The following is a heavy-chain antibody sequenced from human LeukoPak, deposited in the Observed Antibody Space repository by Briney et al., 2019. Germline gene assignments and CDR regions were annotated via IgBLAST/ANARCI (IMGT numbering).Heavy chain of an antibody. J-gene: IGHJ1*01. CDR2: IYHSGST. D-gene: IGHD6-6*01. CDR1: GGSISTYY. Sequence: SETLSLTCTVSGGSISTYYWNWIRQPPGKGLEWIGYIYHSGSTNYNPSLQSRVTISVDTSKNQFSLNLNSVTAADTAVYYCARGGAARLHFQNWGQGTLVAVSS. CDR3: ARGGAARLHFQN. V-gene: IGHV4-59*01.